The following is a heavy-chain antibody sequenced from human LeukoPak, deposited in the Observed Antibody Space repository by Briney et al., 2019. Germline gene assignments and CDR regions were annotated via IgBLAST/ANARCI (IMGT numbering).Heavy chain of an antibody. J-gene: IGHJ1*01. CDR2: IYHSGST. D-gene: IGHD6-6*01. CDR1: GGSISTYY. Sequence: SETLSLTCTVSGGSISTYYWNWIRQPPGKGLEWIGYIYHSGSTNYNPSLQSRVTISVDTSKNQFSLNLNSVTAADTAVYYCARGGAARLHFQNWGQGTLVAVSS. CDR3: ARGGAARLHFQN. V-gene: IGHV4-59*01.